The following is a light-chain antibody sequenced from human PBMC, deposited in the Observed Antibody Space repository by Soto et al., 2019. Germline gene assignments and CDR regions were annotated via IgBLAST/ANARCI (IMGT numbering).Light chain of an antibody. V-gene: IGKV1-5*03. CDR2: KAS. J-gene: IGKJ1*01. CDR1: QSIVDW. CDR3: QQYKDTPWT. Sequence: DIQMTQSPSTLSASVGDRVTFACRASQSIVDWLACYQQKPGKAPKLLIYKASNLESGVPSRFGGSGSGSEFTLTISNLQPDDFATYYCQQYKDTPWTFGKGPRWIS.